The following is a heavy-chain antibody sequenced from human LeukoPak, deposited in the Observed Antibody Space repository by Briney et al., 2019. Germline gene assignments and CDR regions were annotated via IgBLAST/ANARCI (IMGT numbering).Heavy chain of an antibody. CDR1: GYTFTGYY. CDR2: ISPSGGST. J-gene: IGHJ3*02. Sequence: ASVKVSCKASGYTFTGYYMHWVRQAPGQGPEWMGVISPSGGSTTYAQKFQGRVTLTRDMSTSTDYLELSSLRSEDTAVYYCARPLYGDSAGGGAFDIWGQGTMVTVSS. V-gene: IGHV1-46*01. D-gene: IGHD4-17*01. CDR3: ARPLYGDSAGGGAFDI.